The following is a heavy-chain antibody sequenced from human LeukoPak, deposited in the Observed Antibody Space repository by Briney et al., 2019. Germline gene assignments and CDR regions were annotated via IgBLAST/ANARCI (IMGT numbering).Heavy chain of an antibody. D-gene: IGHD4-17*01. CDR3: ARGMGYGDYDAFDI. Sequence: PSETLSLTCAVYGGSFSGYYWSWIRQPPGKGLEWIGEINHSGSTNYNPSLKSRVTISVDTSKNQFSLKLSSVTAADTAVYYCARGMGYGDYDAFDIWGQGTMVTVSS. V-gene: IGHV4-34*01. CDR2: INHSGST. J-gene: IGHJ3*02. CDR1: GGSFSGYY.